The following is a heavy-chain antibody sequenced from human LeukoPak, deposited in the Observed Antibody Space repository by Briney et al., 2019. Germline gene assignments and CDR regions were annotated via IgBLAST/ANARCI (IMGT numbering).Heavy chain of an antibody. CDR3: AKGNLYYYDSSLYFDY. Sequence: ISXSGGSTYYADSVKGRFTISRDNSKNTLYLQMNSLRAEDTAVYYCAKGNLYYYDSSLYFDYWGQGTLVTVSS. CDR2: ISXSGGST. V-gene: IGHV3-23*01. D-gene: IGHD3-22*01. J-gene: IGHJ4*02.